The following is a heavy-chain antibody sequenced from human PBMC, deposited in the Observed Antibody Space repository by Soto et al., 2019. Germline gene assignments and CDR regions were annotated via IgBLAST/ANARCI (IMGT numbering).Heavy chain of an antibody. CDR2: ISYNGNT. D-gene: IGHD3-22*01. J-gene: IGHJ5*02. Sequence: SVKVYFKGSGYRFTNDGITWGRQAPGQGLEWMGWISYNGNTNYAQNLQGRVTMTTDTSTNTAYMELRGLSSDDTAVYYCARVEDSFDSSGYNHWGQGTLVTVYS. V-gene: IGHV1-18*04. CDR1: GYRFTNDG. CDR3: ARVEDSFDSSGYNH.